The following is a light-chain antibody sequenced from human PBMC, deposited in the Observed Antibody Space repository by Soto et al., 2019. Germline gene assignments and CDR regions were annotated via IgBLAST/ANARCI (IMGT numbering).Light chain of an antibody. V-gene: IGKV1-39*01. J-gene: IGKJ5*01. CDR1: QNISSY. Sequence: DIQMTQSPSTLSASVGDRVMITCRASQNISSYLNWYQQKPGKAPKLLIYAASSLQSGVPSRFSGSGSGTDFNLPISSLNPEDFATYYCKQSYSTPITFGQGTRLKIK. CDR3: KQSYSTPIT. CDR2: AAS.